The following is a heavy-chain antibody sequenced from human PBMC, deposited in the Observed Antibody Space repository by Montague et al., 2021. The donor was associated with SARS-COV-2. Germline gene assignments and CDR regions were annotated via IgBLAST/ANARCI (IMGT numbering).Heavy chain of an antibody. J-gene: IGHJ4*02. CDR3: ARSRATIFCASCFDY. Sequence: SLRLSCPASGFTFSSYEMNWVRQAPGKGLEWVSYISSSGSTIYYADSVKGRFTISRDNAKNSLYLQMNSLRAEDTAVYYCARSRATIFCASCFDYWGQGTLVTVSS. V-gene: IGHV3-48*03. CDR1: GFTFSSYE. D-gene: IGHD3-9*01. CDR2: ISSSGSTI.